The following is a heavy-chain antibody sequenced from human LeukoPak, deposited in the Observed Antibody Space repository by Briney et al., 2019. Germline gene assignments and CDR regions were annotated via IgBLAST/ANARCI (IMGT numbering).Heavy chain of an antibody. J-gene: IGHJ4*02. Sequence: ASVKVSCKASGYTFTNYGLNWVRQAPGQGLEWMGWISAYNGNTNYAQNLQGRVTMTTDTSTSTAYMELRSLRSDDTAVYYCARDAQLYSGSPYYFDYWGQGTLVTVSS. CDR3: ARDAQLYSGSPYYFDY. D-gene: IGHD1-26*01. CDR1: GYTFTNYG. V-gene: IGHV1-18*01. CDR2: ISAYNGNT.